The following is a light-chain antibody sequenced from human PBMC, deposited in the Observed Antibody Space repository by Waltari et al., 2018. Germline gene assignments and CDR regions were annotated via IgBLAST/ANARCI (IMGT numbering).Light chain of an antibody. V-gene: IGLV6-57*02. CDR2: ENN. Sequence: NFMLTQPHSVSESPGKTVTISCTGSSGTIDTNYVQWYQQRPGSVPTTVIYENNQRASGVPDRFSGSVDRSSNSASLTISGLKTEDEADYYCQSYDTNNVIFGGGTKLTVL. CDR1: SGTIDTNY. CDR3: QSYDTNNVI. J-gene: IGLJ2*01.